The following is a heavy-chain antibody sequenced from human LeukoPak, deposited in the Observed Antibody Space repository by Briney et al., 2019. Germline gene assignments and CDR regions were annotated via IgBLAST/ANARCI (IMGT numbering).Heavy chain of an antibody. V-gene: IGHV4-30-4*01. J-gene: IGHJ4*02. CDR3: ARADHDYGDPRFDY. Sequence: PSETLSLTCTVSGGSFSSGDYYWSWIRQPPGKGLEWIGYIYYSGSTYYNPSLKSRVTISVDTSKNQFSLKLSSVTAADTAVYYCARADHDYGDPRFDYWGQGTLVTVSS. D-gene: IGHD4-17*01. CDR1: GGSFSSGDYY. CDR2: IYYSGST.